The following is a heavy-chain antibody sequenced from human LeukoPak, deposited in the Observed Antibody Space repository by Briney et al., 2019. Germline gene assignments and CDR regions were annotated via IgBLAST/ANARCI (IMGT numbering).Heavy chain of an antibody. V-gene: IGHV4-34*01. CDR1: GGSFSGYY. Sequence: SETLSLTCAVYGGSFSGYYWSWIRQPPGKGLEWIGEINHSGSTNYNPSLKSRVTISVDRSKNQFSLKLSSVTAADTAVYYCAGVLRFLEWLPYYYGMDVWGQGTTVTVSS. D-gene: IGHD3-3*01. CDR2: INHSGST. J-gene: IGHJ6*02. CDR3: AGVLRFLEWLPYYYGMDV.